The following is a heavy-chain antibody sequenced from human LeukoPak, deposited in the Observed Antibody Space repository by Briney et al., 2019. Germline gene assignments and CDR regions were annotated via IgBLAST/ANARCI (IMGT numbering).Heavy chain of an antibody. CDR2: IYPGDSDT. Sequence: GESLKISCKGCGYSFTSYWIGWVRQMPGKGLEWMGIIYPGDSDTRYSPSFQGQVTISADKSISTAYLQWSSLKASDTAMYYCARLKLLWFGEATGNYFDYWGQGTLVTVSS. CDR3: ARLKLLWFGEATGNYFDY. CDR1: GYSFTSYW. J-gene: IGHJ4*02. D-gene: IGHD3-10*01. V-gene: IGHV5-51*01.